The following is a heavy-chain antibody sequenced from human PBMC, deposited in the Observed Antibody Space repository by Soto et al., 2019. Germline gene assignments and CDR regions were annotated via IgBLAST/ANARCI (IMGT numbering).Heavy chain of an antibody. V-gene: IGHV4-39*01. CDR1: GGSISNSSYY. CDR3: ATSPRRKWELHVGPSWFEP. D-gene: IGHD1-26*01. J-gene: IGHJ5*02. CDR2: IYYSGST. Sequence: SETLSLTCTVSGGSISNSSYYWAWIRQPPGKGLEWIGTIYYSGSTYRNPSLKSRVTISVDTSKNQSSLKLSSVTAADTAVYFCATSPRRKWELHVGPSWFEPWGQGTLVTVSS.